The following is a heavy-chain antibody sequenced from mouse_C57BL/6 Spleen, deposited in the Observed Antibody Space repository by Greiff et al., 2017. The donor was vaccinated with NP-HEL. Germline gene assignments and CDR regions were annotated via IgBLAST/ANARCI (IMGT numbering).Heavy chain of an antibody. D-gene: IGHD1-1*01. CDR1: GYAFTNYL. V-gene: IGHV1-54*01. J-gene: IGHJ2*01. CDR2: INPGSGGT. Sequence: VQLQQSGAELVRPGTSVKVSCKASGYAFTNYLIEWVKQRPGQGLEWIGVINPGSGGTNYNEKFKGKAKLTADKSSSTAYMQLSSLTSEDSAVYFCARSRQDYYGSRKDYWGQGTTLTVSS. CDR3: ARSRQDYYGSRKDY.